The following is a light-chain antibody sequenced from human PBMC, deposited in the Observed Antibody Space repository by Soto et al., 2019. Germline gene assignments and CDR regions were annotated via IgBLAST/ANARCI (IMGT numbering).Light chain of an antibody. CDR3: QVWNNSSDHYV. Sequence: YELTHPPSVSVARGQTARFTCGGDIIGSESVHWYQQKPGQAPIVVVYDDSDRPSGIPERFSGSSSGNTATLTISGVEAGDEADYYCQVWNNSSDHYVFGTGTKVTVL. V-gene: IGLV3-21*02. CDR1: IIGSES. CDR2: DDS. J-gene: IGLJ1*01.